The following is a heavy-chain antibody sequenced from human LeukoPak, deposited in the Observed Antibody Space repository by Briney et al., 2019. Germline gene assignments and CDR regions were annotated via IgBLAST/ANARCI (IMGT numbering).Heavy chain of an antibody. CDR3: ARELVYYGTGGFDY. V-gene: IGHV3-30-3*01. CDR1: GFTFSSYA. D-gene: IGHD3-10*01. CDR2: ISYDGSNK. Sequence: GGSLRLSCAASGFTFSSYAMHWVRQAPGKGLEWVAVISYDGSNKYYADSVKGRFTISRDNSKNTLYLQMNSLRAEDTAVYYCARELVYYGTGGFDYWGQGTLVTVSS. J-gene: IGHJ4*02.